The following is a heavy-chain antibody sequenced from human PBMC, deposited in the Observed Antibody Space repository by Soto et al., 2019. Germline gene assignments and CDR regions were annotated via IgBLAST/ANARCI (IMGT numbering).Heavy chain of an antibody. CDR1: GDSFSSANYY. J-gene: IGHJ3*02. D-gene: IGHD2-15*01. CDR2: ISYGGHT. Sequence: QVQLQESGPGLVKPSETLPLTCTVSADTVSGDSFSSANYYWGWIRQPPGKGLEWIGSISYGGHTYHKPSLKSRPTISGDKANNHFSLKMSFVAAADTAVYYWARKGAWYAEWAFDIWGQGTMVTVSS. V-gene: IGHV4-39*02. CDR3: ARKGAWYAEWAFDI.